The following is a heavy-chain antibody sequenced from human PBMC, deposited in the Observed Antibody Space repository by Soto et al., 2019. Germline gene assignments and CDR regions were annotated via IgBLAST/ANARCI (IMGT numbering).Heavy chain of an antibody. CDR3: ARGRASGSYYLLDY. CDR1: GGTFSSYA. V-gene: IGHV1-69*13. J-gene: IGHJ4*02. Sequence: SVKVSCKASGGTFSSYAISWVRQAPGQGLEWMGGIIPIFGTANYAQKFQGRVTITADESTSTAYMEVSSLRSDDTAVYYCARGRASGSYYLLDYWGQGTLVTVSS. D-gene: IGHD3-10*01. CDR2: IIPIFGTA.